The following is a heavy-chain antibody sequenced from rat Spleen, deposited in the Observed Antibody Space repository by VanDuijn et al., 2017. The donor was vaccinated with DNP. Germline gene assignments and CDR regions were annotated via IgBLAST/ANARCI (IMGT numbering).Heavy chain of an antibody. CDR3: ARDNYGASPYYFDY. V-gene: IGHV5-31*01. CDR1: GFTFNNYW. D-gene: IGHD1-11*01. J-gene: IGHJ2*01. CDR2: ITGSGGGT. Sequence: EVQLVESGGGLVQPGRSLKLSCVASGFTFNNYWMTWIRQVPGKGLEWVASITGSGGGTYYPDSVKGRFTISRDNAKNTLYLQMNSLRSEDTATYCCARDNYGASPYYFDYWGQGVLVTVSS.